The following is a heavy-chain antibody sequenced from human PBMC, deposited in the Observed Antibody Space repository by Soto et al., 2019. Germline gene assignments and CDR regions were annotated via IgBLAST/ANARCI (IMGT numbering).Heavy chain of an antibody. CDR1: GFSLSTSGVG. V-gene: IGHV2-5*02. D-gene: IGHD3-10*01. J-gene: IGHJ6*03. Sequence: SGPTLVNPTQTLTLTCTFSGFSLSTSGVGVGWIRQPPGKALEWLALIYWDDDKRYSPSLKSRLTITKDTSKNQVVLTMTNMDPVDTATYYCAHRLHSSPMVPGVALMDVWGKGTTVTVSS. CDR3: AHRLHSSPMVPGVALMDV. CDR2: IYWDDDK.